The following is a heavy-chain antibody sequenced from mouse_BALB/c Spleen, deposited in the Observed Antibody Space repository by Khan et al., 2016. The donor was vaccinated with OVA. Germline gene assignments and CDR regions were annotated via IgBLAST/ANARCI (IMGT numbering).Heavy chain of an antibody. CDR1: GYSFTLYY. D-gene: IGHD2-14*01. Sequence: EVQLQESGPDLVKPGASVKLSCKASGYSFTLYYMSWVKQSHGKSLEWIGRVNPNTDNINYNQEFKGKAILTVDKSSNTAYMELRSLTSEDSAVYFCGRGYDFFASWGQGTLVTVSA. V-gene: IGHV1-26*01. CDR2: VNPNTDNI. CDR3: GRGYDFFAS. J-gene: IGHJ3*01.